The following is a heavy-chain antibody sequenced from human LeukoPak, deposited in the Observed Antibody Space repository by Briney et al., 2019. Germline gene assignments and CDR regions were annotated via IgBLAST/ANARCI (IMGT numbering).Heavy chain of an antibody. V-gene: IGHV4-34*01. CDR2: INHSGST. J-gene: IGHJ4*02. Sequence: SETLSLTCTVSGGSFSGYYWSWIRQPPGKGLEWIGEINHSGSTNYNPSLKSRVTISVDTSKNQFSLKLSSVTAADTAVYYCARAMLGPRSQPDYWGQGTLVTVSS. CDR3: ARAMLGPRSQPDY. D-gene: IGHD2-8*01. CDR1: GGSFSGYY.